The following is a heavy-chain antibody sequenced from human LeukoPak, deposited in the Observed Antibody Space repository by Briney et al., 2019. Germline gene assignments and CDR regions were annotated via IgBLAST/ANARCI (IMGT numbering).Heavy chain of an antibody. CDR1: GYTFTGYY. D-gene: IGHD3-3*01. Sequence: VASVKVSCKASGYTFTGYYMHWVRQAPGQGLEWMGWINPDSGGTNYAQKFQGRVTMTRDTSISTAYMELSRLRSDDTAVYYCARYPSTYYDFWSGYSSWFDPWGQGTLVTVSS. V-gene: IGHV1-2*02. CDR3: ARYPSTYYDFWSGYSSWFDP. CDR2: INPDSGGT. J-gene: IGHJ5*02.